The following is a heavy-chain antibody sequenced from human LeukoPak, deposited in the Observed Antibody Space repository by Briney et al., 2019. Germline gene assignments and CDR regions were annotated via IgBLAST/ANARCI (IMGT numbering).Heavy chain of an antibody. D-gene: IGHD2-8*01. Sequence: PSETLSLTCTVCGDSTSNFYWNWIRQSPGKGLEWIGNIHYSGSSVYNPSLKSRGTISIDTSRRQFFLKLNSVTAADTAVYFCALAPNSNWFDFWGPGTLVTVSS. CDR2: IHYSGSS. CDR1: GDSTSNFY. J-gene: IGHJ5*01. CDR3: ALAPNSNWFDF. V-gene: IGHV4-59*03.